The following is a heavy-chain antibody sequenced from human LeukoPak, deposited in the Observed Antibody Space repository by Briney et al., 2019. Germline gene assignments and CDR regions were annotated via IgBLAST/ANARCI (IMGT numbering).Heavy chain of an antibody. CDR1: GFTFSSSE. J-gene: IGHJ4*02. V-gene: IGHV3-48*03. Sequence: GGSLRLSCAASGFTFSSSEMNWVRQAPGKGLEWVSYISRSGGTISYADSVKGRFTISRDNAKNSLYLQMNSLRAEDTAIYYRARSGQHLFDFWGQGTLVTVSS. CDR3: ARSGQHLFDF. D-gene: IGHD6-13*01. CDR2: ISRSGGTI.